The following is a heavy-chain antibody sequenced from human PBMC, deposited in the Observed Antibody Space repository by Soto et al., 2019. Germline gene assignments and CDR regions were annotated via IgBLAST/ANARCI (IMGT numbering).Heavy chain of an antibody. D-gene: IGHD5-12*01. J-gene: IGHJ3*02. CDR2: INGDGSGT. CDR3: AREVATSFDI. V-gene: IGHV3-74*01. CDR1: GFTFNSNW. Sequence: GGSLRLSCAASGFTFNSNWMHWVRQAPGKGLVWVSRINGDGSGTNYADSVKGRFTISRDSAKNTLYLQMNNLRAEDTAVYYCAREVATSFDIWGQGTVVTVSS.